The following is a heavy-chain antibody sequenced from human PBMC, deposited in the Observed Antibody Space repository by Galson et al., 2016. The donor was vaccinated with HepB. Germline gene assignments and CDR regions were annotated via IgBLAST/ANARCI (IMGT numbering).Heavy chain of an antibody. CDR2: ISSDGGST. V-gene: IGHV3-64D*06. J-gene: IGHJ4*02. Sequence: SLRLSCAASTFMFSSYTMHWVRQAPGKGLEYVSAISSDGGSTYYIDSVKGRFTISRDNSKNSLYLQMTSLRTEDTAVYYCVSRGAQWLVTADSWGQGTLVVFSS. D-gene: IGHD5-12*01. CDR1: TFMFSSYT. CDR3: VSRGAQWLVTADS.